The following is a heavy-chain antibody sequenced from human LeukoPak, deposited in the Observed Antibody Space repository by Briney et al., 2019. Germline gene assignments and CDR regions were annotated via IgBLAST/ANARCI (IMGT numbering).Heavy chain of an antibody. CDR2: ISGSGGST. D-gene: IGHD3-22*01. V-gene: IGHV3-23*01. CDR3: ARVNYDSSGYYYYYYYGMDV. CDR1: GFTFSSYA. Sequence: PGGSLRLSCAASGFTFSSYAMSWVRQAPGKGLEWVSAISGSGGSTYYADSVKGRFTISRDNSKNTLYLQMNSLRAEDTAVYYCARVNYDSSGYYYYYYYGMDVWGQGTTVTVSS. J-gene: IGHJ6*02.